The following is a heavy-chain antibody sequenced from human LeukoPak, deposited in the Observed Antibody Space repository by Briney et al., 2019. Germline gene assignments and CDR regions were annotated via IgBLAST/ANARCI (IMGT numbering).Heavy chain of an antibody. Sequence: ASVKVSCKASGYTFTGYYTHWVRQAPGQGLEWMGWINPNSGGTNYAQKFQGRVTMTRDTSISTAYMELSRLRSDDTAVYYCARGGAAAGSAKPPSYYYYGMDVWGQGTTVTVSS. D-gene: IGHD6-13*01. CDR2: INPNSGGT. V-gene: IGHV1-2*02. CDR3: ARGGAAAGSAKPPSYYYYGMDV. CDR1: GYTFTGYY. J-gene: IGHJ6*02.